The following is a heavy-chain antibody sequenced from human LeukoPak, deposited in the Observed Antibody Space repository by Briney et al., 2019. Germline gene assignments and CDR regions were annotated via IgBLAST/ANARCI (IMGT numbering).Heavy chain of an antibody. Sequence: SETLSLTCTVSGGSISGSSSYWGWIRQPPGEGLEWIGNIYYRGTTYYSPSLKSRVTISVDTSKNQFSLKLSSVTAADTAVYYCARENHYYDSSGYYPYFDYWGQGTLVTVSS. CDR1: GGSISGSSSY. V-gene: IGHV4-39*07. J-gene: IGHJ4*02. D-gene: IGHD3-22*01. CDR3: ARENHYYDSSGYYPYFDY. CDR2: IYYRGTT.